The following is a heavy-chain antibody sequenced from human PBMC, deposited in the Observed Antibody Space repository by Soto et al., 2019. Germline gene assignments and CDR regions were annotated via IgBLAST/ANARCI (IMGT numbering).Heavy chain of an antibody. J-gene: IGHJ4*02. Sequence: GGSLRLSCAASGFSFSSYAMSWVRQAPGKGLEWVSGVSGYGDSTYYADSVKGRFTISRDNSKNTLYLQMNSLRAEDTAVYYCARTIRGFSYGKNDYWGQGTLVTVSS. CDR3: ARTIRGFSYGKNDY. CDR2: VSGYGDST. CDR1: GFSFSSYA. V-gene: IGHV3-23*01. D-gene: IGHD5-18*01.